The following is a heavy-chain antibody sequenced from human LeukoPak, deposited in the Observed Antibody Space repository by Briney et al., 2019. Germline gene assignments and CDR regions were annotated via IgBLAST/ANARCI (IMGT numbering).Heavy chain of an antibody. CDR3: AKDLVGGWGFAY. V-gene: IGHV3-30-3*01. Sequence: GGSLRLSCAASRFTFSSYAMHWVRQAPGKGLEWVAVISYNGSDKYYADSVKGRFTISRDNSKNTLFLQMNGLRDEDTAVYYCAKDLVGGWGFAYWGQGTLVTVSS. CDR1: RFTFSSYA. D-gene: IGHD2-21*01. CDR2: ISYNGSDK. J-gene: IGHJ4*02.